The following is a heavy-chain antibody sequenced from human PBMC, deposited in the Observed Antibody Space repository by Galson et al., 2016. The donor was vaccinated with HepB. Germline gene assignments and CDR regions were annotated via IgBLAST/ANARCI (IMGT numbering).Heavy chain of an antibody. V-gene: IGHV6-1*01. CDR2: TYYRSQWFN. Sequence: CAISGDSVTNDETTWNWIRQSPSRGLEWLGRTYYRSQWFNEYAVSVKSRITISSDTSRNQFSLQLDSVTPDDTAAYFCTRGYMQPGMNVWGQGTTVTVSS. J-gene: IGHJ6*02. CDR1: GDSVTNDETT. CDR3: TRGYMQPGMNV. D-gene: IGHD5-18*01.